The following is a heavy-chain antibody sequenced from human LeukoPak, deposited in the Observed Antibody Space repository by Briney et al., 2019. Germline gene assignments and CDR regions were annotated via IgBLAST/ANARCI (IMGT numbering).Heavy chain of an antibody. V-gene: IGHV1-2*02. CDR1: GYTFTGYY. J-gene: IGHJ5*02. CDR2: INPNSGGT. CDR3: ARDGQWLVGWFDP. Sequence: ASVKVSCKASGYTFTGYYMHWVRQAPGQGLEWMGWINPNSGGTNYAQKFQGRVTMTRDTSISTAYMELSRLRSDDTAVYYCARDGQWLVGWFDPWGQGTLVTVSS. D-gene: IGHD6-19*01.